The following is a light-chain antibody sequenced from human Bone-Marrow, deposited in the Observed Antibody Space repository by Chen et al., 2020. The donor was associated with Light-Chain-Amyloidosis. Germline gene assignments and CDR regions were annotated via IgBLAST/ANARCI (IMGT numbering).Light chain of an antibody. CDR1: QTISSNY. CDR3: QQYGTSPLT. J-gene: IGKJ4*01. CDR2: GSS. Sequence: EIVLTQSPGTLSLSPGEGANLSCTASQTISSNYLTWYQQKVGQAPRLLIYGSSSRATGIPDIFTGSGSGTELTLTIIRLEPEDFEMYYCQQYGTSPLTFGGGTKVEIQ. V-gene: IGKV3-20*01.